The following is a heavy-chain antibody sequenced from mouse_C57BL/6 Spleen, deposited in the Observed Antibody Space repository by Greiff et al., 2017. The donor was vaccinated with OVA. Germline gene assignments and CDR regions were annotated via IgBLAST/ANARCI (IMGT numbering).Heavy chain of an antibody. D-gene: IGHD1-1*01. Sequence: QVQLQQPGAELVMPGASVKLSCKASGYTFTSYWMHWVKQRPGQGLEWIGEIDPSDSYTNYNQKFTGKSTLTVDKSSSTAYMQLSSLTSEDSAVYYCARRGYGRGAMDYWGQGTSVTVSS. J-gene: IGHJ4*01. CDR3: ARRGYGRGAMDY. V-gene: IGHV1-69*01. CDR1: GYTFTSYW. CDR2: IDPSDSYT.